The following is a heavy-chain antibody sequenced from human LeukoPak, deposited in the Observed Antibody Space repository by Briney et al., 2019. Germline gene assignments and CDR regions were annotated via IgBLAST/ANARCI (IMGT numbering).Heavy chain of an antibody. D-gene: IGHD5-18*01. Sequence: GGSLRLSCAASGFTFSNHWMHWVRQAPGKGLMWVLRINRDGSRTDYADSVKGRFTISRDDAKNTLYLQVNSLRAEDTAVYFCARGGSDTAMAHDYWGQGTLVTVSS. CDR2: INRDGSRT. CDR3: ARGGSDTAMAHDY. J-gene: IGHJ4*02. CDR1: GFTFSNHW. V-gene: IGHV3-74*01.